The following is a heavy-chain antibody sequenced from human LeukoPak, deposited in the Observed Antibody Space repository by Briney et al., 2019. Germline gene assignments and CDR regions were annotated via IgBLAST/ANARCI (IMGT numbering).Heavy chain of an antibody. CDR2: ISYDGSEK. V-gene: IGHV3-30*18. CDR3: AKDSSSSGRTGYFEY. Sequence: PGRSLRLSCAASGFTFSSYGMHWVRQAPGKGLEWVTVISYDGSEKYYTDSVKGRVTISRDNSKKTLYLQLNSLRAEDTAVYYCAKDSSSSGRTGYFEYWGQGTLVTVSS. J-gene: IGHJ4*02. D-gene: IGHD6-19*01. CDR1: GFTFSSYG.